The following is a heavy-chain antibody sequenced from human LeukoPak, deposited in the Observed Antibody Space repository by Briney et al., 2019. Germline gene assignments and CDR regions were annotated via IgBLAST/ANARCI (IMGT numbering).Heavy chain of an antibody. CDR1: GFTFSSYW. Sequence: PGGSLRLSCAVSGFTFSSYWMSWFRQAPVKGLEWVANIKQYGSEKYYWDSVKGRFTISRDNAKNSLYLQMNSLRAEDTAVFYCAREGRTIFGVLAVPIGHDYWGQGTLVTVSS. CDR3: AREGRTIFGVLAVPIGHDY. CDR2: IKQYGSEK. J-gene: IGHJ4*02. D-gene: IGHD3-3*01. V-gene: IGHV3-7*01.